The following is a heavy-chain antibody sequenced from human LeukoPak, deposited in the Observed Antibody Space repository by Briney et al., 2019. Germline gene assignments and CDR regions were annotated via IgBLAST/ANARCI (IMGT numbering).Heavy chain of an antibody. CDR1: GLSIRSSFY. V-gene: IGHV4-59*01. Sequence: PSETLSLTCTVSGLSIRSSFYWSWIRRPPGKGLEWIGFIYYSGSTNYNPSLKSRVTISVDTSKNQFSLKLSSVTAADTAVYYCARGEKTARGVYYMDVWGKGTTVTVSS. J-gene: IGHJ6*03. D-gene: IGHD3-10*01. CDR3: ARGEKTARGVYYMDV. CDR2: IYYSGST.